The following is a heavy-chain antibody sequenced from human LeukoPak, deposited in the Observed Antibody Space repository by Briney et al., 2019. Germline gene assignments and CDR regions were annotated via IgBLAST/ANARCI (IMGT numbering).Heavy chain of an antibody. CDR2: IYDSGST. CDR1: GYSISSGYY. CDR3: ARVRCSSTSCYRAYFDY. J-gene: IGHJ4*02. V-gene: IGHV4-38-2*02. D-gene: IGHD2-2*01. Sequence: SETLSLTCTVSGYSISSGYYWGWIRQPPGKGLEWIGSIYDSGSTYYKPSLKSRVTISVDTSKNPFSLKLSSVTAADTAVYYCARVRCSSTSCYRAYFDYWGQGTLVTVSS.